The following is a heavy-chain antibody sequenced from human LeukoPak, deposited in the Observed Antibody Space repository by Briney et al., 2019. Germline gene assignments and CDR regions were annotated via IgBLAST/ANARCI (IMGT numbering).Heavy chain of an antibody. Sequence: GGSLRLSCAASGFTFRVYSMDWVRQAPGKGLEYVSGINCGDNTYYTTSAKCRYSISSDNSKNTLYLQMHSLNREDTGVFYCARRVTYYGENRYWGQGRLGTVSA. CDR2: INCGDNT. V-gene: IGHV3-64*01. CDR1: GFTFRVYS. J-gene: IGHJ4*02. CDR3: ARRVTYYGENRY. D-gene: IGHD1-26*01.